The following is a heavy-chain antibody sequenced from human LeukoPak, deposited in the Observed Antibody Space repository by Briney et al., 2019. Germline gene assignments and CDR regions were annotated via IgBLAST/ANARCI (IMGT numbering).Heavy chain of an antibody. J-gene: IGHJ4*02. CDR1: GGSISSYY. V-gene: IGHV4-59*01. Sequence: SETLSLTCTVSGGSISSYYWSWIRQPPGKGLEWIGYIYYSGSTNYNPSLKSRVTISVDTSKNQFSLKLSSVTAADTAVYYCARAPYYYDSSGYSPDYFDYWGQGTLVTVSS. D-gene: IGHD3-22*01. CDR2: IYYSGST. CDR3: ARAPYYYDSSGYSPDYFDY.